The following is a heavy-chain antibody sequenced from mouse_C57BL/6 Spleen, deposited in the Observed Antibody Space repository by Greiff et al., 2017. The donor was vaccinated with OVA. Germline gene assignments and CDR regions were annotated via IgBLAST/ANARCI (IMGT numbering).Heavy chain of an antibody. CDR1: GYTFTSYW. J-gene: IGHJ1*03. V-gene: IGHV1-69*01. CDR2: IDPSDSYT. Sequence: QVQLKQSGAELVMPGASVKLSCKASGYTFTSYWMHWVKQRPGQGLEWIGEIDPSDSYTNYNQKFKGKSTLTVDKSSSTAYMQLSSLTSEDSAVYYCARLVATDWYFDVWGTGTTVTVSS. CDR3: ARLVATDWYFDV. D-gene: IGHD1-1*01.